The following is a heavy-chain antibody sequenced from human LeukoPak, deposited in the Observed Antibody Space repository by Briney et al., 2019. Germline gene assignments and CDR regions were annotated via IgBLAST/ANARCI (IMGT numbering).Heavy chain of an antibody. V-gene: IGHV1-2*02. Sequence: ASVKVSCKASGDTFTHYCLDWVRQAPGQGLEWMGWINPNNGDTNYAQKFQGRVTMTRDTSVNTGYMELSRLRSDDRAIYYCARALLLTTCFQILSGSYKPSFDLWGQGALVAVSS. CDR3: ARALLLTTCFQILSGSYKPSFDL. D-gene: IGHD3-9*01. J-gene: IGHJ4*02. CDR1: GDTFTHYC. CDR2: INPNNGDT.